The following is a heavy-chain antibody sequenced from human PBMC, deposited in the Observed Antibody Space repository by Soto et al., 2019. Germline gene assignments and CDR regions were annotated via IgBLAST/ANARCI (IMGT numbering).Heavy chain of an antibody. CDR1: GGSFSGYY. D-gene: IGHD6-6*01. CDR3: ARSLAARAYYGMDV. J-gene: IGHJ6*02. CDR2: INHSGGT. Sequence: SETLSLTCAVYGGSFSGYYWSWIRQPPGKGLEWIGEINHSGGTNYNPSLKSRVTISVDTSKNQFSLKLSSVTAADTAVYYCARSLAARAYYGMDVWGQGTTVTVSS. V-gene: IGHV4-34*01.